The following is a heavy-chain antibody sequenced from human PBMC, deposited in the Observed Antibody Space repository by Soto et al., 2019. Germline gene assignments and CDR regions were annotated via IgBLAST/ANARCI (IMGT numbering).Heavy chain of an antibody. J-gene: IGHJ4*02. CDR1: GFPFSSYA. Sequence: GGSLRLSCAASGFPFSSYAMSWVRKATGKGLEWVSAISGSGGSTYYADSVKGRFTISRDNSKNTLYLQMNSLRAEDTAVYYCAKASLKTYYYGSGSYPLGYWGQGTLVTVSS. V-gene: IGHV3-23*01. D-gene: IGHD3-10*01. CDR3: AKASLKTYYYGSGSYPLGY. CDR2: ISGSGGST.